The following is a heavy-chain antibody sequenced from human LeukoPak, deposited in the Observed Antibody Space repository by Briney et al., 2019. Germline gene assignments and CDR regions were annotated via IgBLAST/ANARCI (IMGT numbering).Heavy chain of an antibody. CDR3: ARHPAVVGWEFDY. CDR2: IYYSGST. Sequence: PSETLSLTCTVSGGSINSYYWSWIRQPPGKGLEWIGYIYYSGSTNYNPSLKSRVTISVDTSKNQFSLKLSSVTAADTAVYYCARHPAVVGWEFDYWGQGTLVTVSS. J-gene: IGHJ4*02. D-gene: IGHD6-19*01. V-gene: IGHV4-59*01. CDR1: GGSINSYY.